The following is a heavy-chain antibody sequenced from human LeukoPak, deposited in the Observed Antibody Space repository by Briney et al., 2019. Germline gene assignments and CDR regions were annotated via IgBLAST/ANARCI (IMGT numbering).Heavy chain of an antibody. Sequence: GGSLRLSCAASGFTFSSYSMNWVRQAPGKGLEWVSCISSSSTYIYYADSVKGRFTISRDNAKNSLYLQMSSLRAEDTAVYYCARDQLYDILTGYTGWYFDLWGRGTLVTVSS. CDR1: GFTFSSYS. CDR3: ARDQLYDILTGYTGWYFDL. D-gene: IGHD3-9*01. CDR2: ISSSSTYI. J-gene: IGHJ2*01. V-gene: IGHV3-21*01.